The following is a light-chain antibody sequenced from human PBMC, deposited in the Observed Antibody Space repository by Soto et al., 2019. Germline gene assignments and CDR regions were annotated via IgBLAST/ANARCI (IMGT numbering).Light chain of an antibody. CDR1: SSDVGGYNY. Sequence: QSVLTQPASVSGSPGQSITISCTGTSSDVGGYNYVSWSQQHPGKAPQLMIYEVSNRPSGVSNRFSGSKSGNTASLTISGLQAEDEADYYCSSYTSSSTYVFGTWTKLTVL. J-gene: IGLJ1*01. CDR2: EVS. V-gene: IGLV2-14*01. CDR3: SSYTSSSTYV.